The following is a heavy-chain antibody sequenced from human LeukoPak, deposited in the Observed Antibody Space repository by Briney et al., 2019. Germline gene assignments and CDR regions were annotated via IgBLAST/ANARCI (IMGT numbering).Heavy chain of an antibody. J-gene: IGHJ4*02. CDR2: ITATGSDT. V-gene: IGHV3-23*01. D-gene: IGHD6-19*01. Sequence: PGGSLRLSCAASGFTFSSSAMSWVRQAPGKGLEWISAITATGSDTFYADSVKGRFTISRDNSKSILYLQMNSLRAEDTALYYCAKFTSGWFEDYWGQGTLVTVSS. CDR1: GFTFSSSA. CDR3: AKFTSGWFEDY.